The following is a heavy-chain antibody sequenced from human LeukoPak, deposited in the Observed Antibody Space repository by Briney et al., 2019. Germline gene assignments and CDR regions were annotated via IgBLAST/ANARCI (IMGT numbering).Heavy chain of an antibody. Sequence: VASVTVSXKASGGTFSSYAISWVRQAPGQGLEWIGRIIPIFGTANYTQKVQGRVTMTTDESTSTAYMELSSLRSEDTAVYYCARDGFVVVPAAALDYWGQGTLVTVSS. V-gene: IGHV1-69*05. CDR1: GGTFSSYA. J-gene: IGHJ4*02. D-gene: IGHD2-2*01. CDR3: ARDGFVVVPAAALDY. CDR2: IIPIFGTA.